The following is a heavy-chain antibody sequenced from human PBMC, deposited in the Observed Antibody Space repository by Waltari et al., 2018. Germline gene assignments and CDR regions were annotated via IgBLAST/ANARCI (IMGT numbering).Heavy chain of an antibody. D-gene: IGHD5-18*01. CDR3: AKDSRGYSYGSY. CDR1: GFTFTKNG. J-gene: IGHJ4*02. V-gene: IGHV3-30*02. CDR2: IRDDGIDK. Sequence: QVQLVESGGGVVQPGGSLRLSCVASGFTFTKNGMHWVRQAPGKGREGVTFIRDDGIDKYYADAVKGRFTISRDNSKNTLYLQMNSLRAEDTAVYYGAKDSRGYSYGSYWGQGTLVTVSS.